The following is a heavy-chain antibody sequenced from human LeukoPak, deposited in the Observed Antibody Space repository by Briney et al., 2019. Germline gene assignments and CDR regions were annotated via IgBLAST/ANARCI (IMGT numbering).Heavy chain of an antibody. V-gene: IGHV3-30*02. Sequence: GGSLRLSCAGSGFTFSSYGMHWVRQAPGKGLEWVAFIRYDGSNKYYADSVKGRFTISRDNSKNTLYLQMNSLRAEDSAVYYCAKEGQLLRFLEWWGQRTLVTVSS. CDR3: AKEGQLLRFLEW. D-gene: IGHD3-3*01. CDR2: IRYDGSNK. CDR1: GFTFSSYG. J-gene: IGHJ4*02.